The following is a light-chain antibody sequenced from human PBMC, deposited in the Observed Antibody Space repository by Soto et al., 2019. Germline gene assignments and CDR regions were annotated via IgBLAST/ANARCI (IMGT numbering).Light chain of an antibody. Sequence: QSALTQPPSASGSPGQSVTISCTGTSSDVANYNFVSWYQQHPGKAPKLMIYEVNERPSGVPDRFSGSRSANTASLTVSGLQAEDEAEYYFSSFAGIDNPSVFGGGTKLTVL. CDR2: EVN. CDR3: SSFAGIDNPSV. V-gene: IGLV2-8*01. CDR1: SSDVANYNF. J-gene: IGLJ3*02.